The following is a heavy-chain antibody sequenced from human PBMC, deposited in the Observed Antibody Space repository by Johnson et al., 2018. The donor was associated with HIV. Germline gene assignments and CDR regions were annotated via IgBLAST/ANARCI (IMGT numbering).Heavy chain of an antibody. CDR3: AKAIAARPSGAFDI. V-gene: IGHV3-30*04. Sequence: QVLLVESGGGLVKPGGSLRLSCAASGFTFSSYAMHWVRQAPGKGLEWVAIISYDGNNKYYADSVKGRFTISRDNSKNTLYLQMNSLRAEDTALYYCAKAIAARPSGAFDIWGQGTMVTVSS. J-gene: IGHJ3*02. CDR1: GFTFSSYA. CDR2: ISYDGNNK. D-gene: IGHD6-6*01.